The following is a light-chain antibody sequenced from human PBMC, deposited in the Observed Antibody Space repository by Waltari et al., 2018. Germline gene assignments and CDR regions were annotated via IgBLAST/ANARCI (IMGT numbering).Light chain of an antibody. V-gene: IGKV1-9*01. J-gene: IGKJ2*01. Sequence: DIQLTQSQSSLSASVGDRVTITCRASQDISTYLAWYQQNPGKAPKLLIYATFTLQDGVPSRFSGSRSGTDFTLTISSLQPEDFATYYCHQLNSFPYTFGQGTKLEIK. CDR2: ATF. CDR3: HQLNSFPYT. CDR1: QDISTY.